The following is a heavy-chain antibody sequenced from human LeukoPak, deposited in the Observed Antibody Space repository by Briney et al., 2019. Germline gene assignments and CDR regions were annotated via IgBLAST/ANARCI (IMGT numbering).Heavy chain of an antibody. CDR2: FDPEDGET. V-gene: IGHV1-24*01. CDR1: GYTLTELS. D-gene: IGHD3-10*01. Sequence: ASVKVSCKVSGYTLTELSMHWVRQAPGKGREWMGGFDPEDGETIYAQKFQGRVTMTEDTSTDTAYMELSSLRSEDTAVYYCATAASRYYGPFAYWGQGTLVTVSP. CDR3: ATAASRYYGPFAY. J-gene: IGHJ4*02.